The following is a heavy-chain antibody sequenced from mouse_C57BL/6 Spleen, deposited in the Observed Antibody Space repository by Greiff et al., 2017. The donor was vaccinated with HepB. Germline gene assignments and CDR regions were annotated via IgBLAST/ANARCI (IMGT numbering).Heavy chain of an antibody. CDR2: NHPNSGST. CDR3: ARGGSSYEYFDV. D-gene: IGHD1-1*01. CDR1: GYTFTSYW. J-gene: IGHJ1*03. V-gene: IGHV1-64*01. Sequence: QVQLQQPGAELVKPGASVKLSCKASGYTFTSYWMHWVKKRPGQGLEWIGMNHPNSGSTNYNEKFKSKATLTVDKSSSTAYMQLSSQTSEDSAVYYCARGGSSYEYFDVWGTGTTVTVSS.